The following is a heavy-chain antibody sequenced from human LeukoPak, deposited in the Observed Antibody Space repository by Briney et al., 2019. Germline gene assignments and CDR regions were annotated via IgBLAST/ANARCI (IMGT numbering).Heavy chain of an antibody. CDR1: GGSFSGYY. V-gene: IGHV4-34*01. D-gene: IGHD6-19*01. CDR3: ARGSPSSGSMTFDY. J-gene: IGHJ4*02. Sequence: SETLSLTCAVYGGSFSGYYWSWIRQPPGKGLEWIGEINHSGSTNYSPSLKSRVTISVDTSKNQFSLKLSSVTAADTAVYYCARGSPSSGSMTFDYWGQGTLVTVSS. CDR2: INHSGST.